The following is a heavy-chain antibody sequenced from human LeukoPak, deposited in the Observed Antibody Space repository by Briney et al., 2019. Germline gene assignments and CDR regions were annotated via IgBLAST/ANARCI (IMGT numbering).Heavy chain of an antibody. V-gene: IGHV4-39*07. CDR2: LHYSGNT. D-gene: IGHD3-16*02. CDR1: GGSVSSTTYY. Sequence: SETLSLTCSVSGGSVSSTTYYWAWIRQAPGTGLEWLASLHYSGNTFYNPSLKSRVTISVDTSKNQLFLRLTSVTAADTAVYYCARDPPWPYYDYVWGSYRSPPTYGMDVWGQGTTVTVSS. CDR3: ARDPPWPYYDYVWGSYRSPPTYGMDV. J-gene: IGHJ6*02.